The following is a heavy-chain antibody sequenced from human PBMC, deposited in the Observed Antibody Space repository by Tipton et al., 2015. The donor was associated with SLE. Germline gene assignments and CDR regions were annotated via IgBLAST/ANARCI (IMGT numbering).Heavy chain of an antibody. Sequence: GSLRLSCAASGFTVSSNYMNWVRQAPGKGLEWVSYISSSGSTIYYADSVKGRFTISRDNSNNTLYLQMNSLRADDTAVYYCAKVFTPFDIWGQGTMVTVSS. CDR2: ISSSGSTI. CDR1: GFTVSSNY. V-gene: IGHV3-48*01. J-gene: IGHJ3*02. CDR3: AKVFTPFDI.